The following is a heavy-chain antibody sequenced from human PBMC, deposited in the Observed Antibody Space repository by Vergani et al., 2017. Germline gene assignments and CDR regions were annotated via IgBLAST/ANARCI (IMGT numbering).Heavy chain of an antibody. D-gene: IGHD3-10*01. V-gene: IGHV4-34*01. J-gene: IGHJ4*02. CDR2: INHSGST. Sequence: QVQLQQWGAGLLKPSETLSLTCAVYGGSFSGYYWSWIRQPPGKGLEWIGEINHSGSTNYNPSLKSRVTISVDTSKNQCSLKLSSVTAADTAVYYCAGSYYYGSGMWDYWGQGTLVTVSS. CDR3: AGSYYYGSGMWDY. CDR1: GGSFSGYY.